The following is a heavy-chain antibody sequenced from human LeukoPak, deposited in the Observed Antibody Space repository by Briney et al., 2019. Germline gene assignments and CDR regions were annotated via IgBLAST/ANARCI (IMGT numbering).Heavy chain of an antibody. CDR3: ARDSPGYSSGWYYFDS. D-gene: IGHD6-19*01. J-gene: IGHJ4*02. V-gene: IGHV4-4*07. Sequence: AETLSLTCTLSGRSMSGYYWSWIREPAGRGLEGIGRIYTSGSTTYNPSLKSRVTMSVDTSKNQFSLKLRSVTAADTAVYYCARDSPGYSSGWYYFDSWGQGNLVTVSS. CDR1: GRSMSGYY. CDR2: IYTSGST.